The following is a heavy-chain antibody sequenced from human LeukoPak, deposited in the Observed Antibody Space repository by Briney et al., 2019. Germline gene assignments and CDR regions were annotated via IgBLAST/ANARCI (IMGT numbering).Heavy chain of an antibody. D-gene: IGHD6-13*01. V-gene: IGHV4-38-2*01. Sequence: SETLSLTCAVSGYSISSGYYWGWFRQPPGKGLEWIGCMYHSGSTYYNPSLKSRVTISVDTSKNQFSLKLSSVTAADTAVYYCARQGGNSSPYYYYYMDVWGKGTTVTVSS. CDR1: GYSISSGYY. CDR3: ARQGGNSSPYYYYYMDV. CDR2: MYHSGST. J-gene: IGHJ6*03.